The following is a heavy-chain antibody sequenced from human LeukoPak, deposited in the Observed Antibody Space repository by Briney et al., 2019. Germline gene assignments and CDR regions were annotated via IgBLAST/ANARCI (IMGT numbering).Heavy chain of an antibody. Sequence: SETLSLTCTVSGGSISSYYWSWIRQPAGKGLEWIGRIYTSGSTNYNPSLKSRVTMSVNTSKNQFSLKLSSVTAADTAVYYCARAQPPYSSSWYYFDYWGQGTLVTVSS. CDR3: ARAQPPYSSSWYYFDY. V-gene: IGHV4-4*07. CDR2: IYTSGST. D-gene: IGHD6-13*01. J-gene: IGHJ4*02. CDR1: GGSISSYY.